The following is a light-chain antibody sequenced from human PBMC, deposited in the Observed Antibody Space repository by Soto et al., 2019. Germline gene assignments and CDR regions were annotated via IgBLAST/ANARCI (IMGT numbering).Light chain of an antibody. J-gene: IGKJ3*01. V-gene: IGKV3-11*01. CDR1: QSVSSS. CDR3: QQRRDFFQVT. CDR2: DAS. Sequence: EIVWTQSPDTLSLSPGERATLSCRASQSVSSSLAWYQQKPGQAPRLLIYDASNRATGIPARFSGSGSGTDFSLTISSLEPEDFAVYYCQQRRDFFQVTFGPGTRVDIK.